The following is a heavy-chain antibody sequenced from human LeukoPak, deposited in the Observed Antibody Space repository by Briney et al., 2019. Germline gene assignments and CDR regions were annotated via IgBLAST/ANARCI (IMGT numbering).Heavy chain of an antibody. V-gene: IGHV3-15*01. CDR3: TTDSRDGYNYGRHFDY. Sequence: GRSLRLSCAASGFTFSNAWMSWVRQAPGKGLEWVGRIKSKTDGGTTDYAAPVKGRFTISRDDSKNTLYLQMNSLKTEDTAVYYCTTDSRDGYNYGRHFDYWGQGTLVTVSS. J-gene: IGHJ4*02. CDR2: IKSKTDGGTT. D-gene: IGHD5-24*01. CDR1: GFTFSNAW.